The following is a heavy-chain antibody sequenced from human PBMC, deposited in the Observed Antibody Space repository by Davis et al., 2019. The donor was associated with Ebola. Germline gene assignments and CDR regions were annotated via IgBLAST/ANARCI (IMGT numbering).Heavy chain of an antibody. Sequence: MPSETLSLTCTVSGGSISSSSYYWSWIRQHPGKGLEWIGYIYYSGSTYYNPSLKSRVTISVDTSKNQFSLKLSSVTAADTAVYYCARVPEGSGWYSTLFDYWGQGTLVTVSS. CDR3: ARVPEGSGWYSTLFDY. CDR1: GGSISSSSYY. J-gene: IGHJ4*02. CDR2: IYYSGST. D-gene: IGHD6-19*01. V-gene: IGHV4-31*03.